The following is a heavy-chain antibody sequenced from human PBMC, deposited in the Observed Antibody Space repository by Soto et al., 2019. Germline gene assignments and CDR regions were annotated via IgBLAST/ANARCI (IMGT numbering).Heavy chain of an antibody. J-gene: IGHJ5*02. CDR3: ARDYYASGSYPRFDA. CDR1: GYTFTSYG. Sequence: QVQLVQSGAEVKKPGASVTVSCKASGYTFTSYGISWVRQAPGQGLEWMGWISAHDGNTNYAQKLQGRVTMTTDTSTSTAYMELRSLRSDDTAVYYCARDYYASGSYPRFDAWGKGSLVTFSS. CDR2: ISAHDGNT. D-gene: IGHD3-10*01. V-gene: IGHV1-18*01.